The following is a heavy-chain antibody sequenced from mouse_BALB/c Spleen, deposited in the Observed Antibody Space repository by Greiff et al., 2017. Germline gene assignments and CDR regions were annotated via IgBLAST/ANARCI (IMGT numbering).Heavy chain of an antibody. V-gene: IGHV1-80*01. CDR1: GYAFSSYW. D-gene: IGHD1-1*01. J-gene: IGHJ3*01. Sequence: QVQLQQSGAELVRPGSSVKISCKASGYAFSSYWMNWVKQRPGQGLEWIGQIYPGDGDTNYNGKFKGKATLTADKSSSTAYMQLSSLTSEDSAVYFCARYGFQQFAYWGQGTLVTVSA. CDR2: IYPGDGDT. CDR3: ARYGFQQFAY.